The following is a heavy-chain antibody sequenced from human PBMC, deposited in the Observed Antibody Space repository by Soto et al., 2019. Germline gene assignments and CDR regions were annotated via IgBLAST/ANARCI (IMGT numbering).Heavy chain of an antibody. V-gene: IGHV6-1*01. Sequence: PAQTLSLTCAISGDSVSSSTGAWNWIRQSPSRGLEWLGRTYYRSKWYNEYAVSVKSRITINPDTSKNQFSLQLNSVTPEDKAMYYCARTQSVFDYWGQGTQVTVSS. J-gene: IGHJ4*02. CDR2: TYYRSKWYN. CDR3: ARTQSVFDY. CDR1: GDSVSSSTGA.